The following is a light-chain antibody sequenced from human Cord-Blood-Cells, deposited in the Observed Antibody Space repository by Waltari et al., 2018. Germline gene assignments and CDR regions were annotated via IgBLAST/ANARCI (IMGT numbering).Light chain of an antibody. CDR3: QQSYSTPLT. V-gene: IGKV1-39*01. CDR1: QSISSY. CDR2: AAS. Sequence: DIQMTQSPSSLSASVGDRVTITCRASQSISSYLNCYQQKPGKAPKLLIYAASSLQSGVPSSFSGSGSGTDFTLTISSLQPEDFATYYCQQSYSTPLTCGGGTKVEIK. J-gene: IGKJ4*01.